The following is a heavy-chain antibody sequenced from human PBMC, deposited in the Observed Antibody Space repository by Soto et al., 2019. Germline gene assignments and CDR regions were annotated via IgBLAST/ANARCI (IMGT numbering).Heavy chain of an antibody. D-gene: IGHD4-17*01. V-gene: IGHV4-59*08. Sequence: SETLSLTCTVSGGSISSYYWSWIRQPPGKGLEWIGYIYYSGSTNYNPSLKSRVTISVDTSKNQFSLKLSSVTAADTAVYYCAKTTVTQIYYYYMDVWGKGTTVTVSS. CDR3: AKTTVTQIYYYYMDV. J-gene: IGHJ6*03. CDR2: IYYSGST. CDR1: GGSISSYY.